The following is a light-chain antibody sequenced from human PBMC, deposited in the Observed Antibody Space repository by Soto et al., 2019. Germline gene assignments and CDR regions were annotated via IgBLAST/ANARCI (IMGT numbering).Light chain of an antibody. Sequence: EIVLTQSPATLSLSPGESATLSCRASQRVSSYLAWYQQKPGQAPRLLIHDASNKATGIPARFSGSGSGTDFTLTISSLEPEDFAVYYCQQRSNWPYTFGQGTKLEIK. V-gene: IGKV3-11*01. CDR3: QQRSNWPYT. J-gene: IGKJ2*01. CDR1: QRVSSY. CDR2: DAS.